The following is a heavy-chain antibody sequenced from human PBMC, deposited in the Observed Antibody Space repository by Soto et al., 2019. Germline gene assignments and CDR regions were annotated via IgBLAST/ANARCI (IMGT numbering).Heavy chain of an antibody. D-gene: IGHD1-7*01. V-gene: IGHV4-4*02. CDR2: IYRTGST. CDR3: ASRDPGTSVDY. J-gene: IGHJ4*02. Sequence: PTETLSLTCAVSGGSFTSNNWWTWVRQPPGQGLEWIGEIYRTGSTNYNPSLKSRVTISLDKSENQFSLKVTSLTAADTAVYYCASRDPGTSVDYWGQGTLVTVSS. CDR1: GGSFTSNNW.